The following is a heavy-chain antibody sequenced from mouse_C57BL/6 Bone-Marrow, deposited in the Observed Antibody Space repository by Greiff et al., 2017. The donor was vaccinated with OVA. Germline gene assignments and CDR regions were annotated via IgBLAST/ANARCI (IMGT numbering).Heavy chain of an antibody. Sequence: QVQLQQSGAELVKPGASVKMSCKASGYTFTTYPIEWMKQNHGKSLAWIGNFHPYNDDTKYNEKFKGKATLTVEQSSSTVYLELSRLTSDDSADYYCARPGDYDGDWFAYWGQGTLVTVSA. CDR2: FHPYNDDT. CDR3: ARPGDYDGDWFAY. CDR1: GYTFTTYP. J-gene: IGHJ3*01. V-gene: IGHV1-47*01. D-gene: IGHD2-4*01.